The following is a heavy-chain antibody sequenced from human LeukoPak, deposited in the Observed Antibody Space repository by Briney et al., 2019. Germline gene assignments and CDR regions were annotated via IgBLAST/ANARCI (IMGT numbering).Heavy chain of an antibody. D-gene: IGHD5-12*01. J-gene: IGHJ6*03. CDR1: GYTFTSYG. CDR3: ARDLLSGYEDYYYYMDV. CDR2: ISAYNGNT. Sequence: ASVKVSCKASGYTFTSYGISWVRQAPGQGLEWMGWISAYNGNTNYAQKLQGRVTMTTDTSTSTAYMELRSLRSDDTAVYYCARDLLSGYEDYYYYMDVWGKGTTVTVSS. V-gene: IGHV1-18*01.